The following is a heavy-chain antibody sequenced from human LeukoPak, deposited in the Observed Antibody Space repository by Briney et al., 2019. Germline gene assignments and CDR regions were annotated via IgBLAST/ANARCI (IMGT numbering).Heavy chain of an antibody. CDR2: IYYSGST. V-gene: IGHV4-59*01. J-gene: IGHJ6*03. Sequence: SETLSLTCTVSGGSISSYYWSWIRQPPGKGLEWIGYIYYSGSTNYNPSLKSRVTISVDTSKNQFSLKLSSVTAADTAVYYCARNTYDSSGYYYYYYYMDVWGKGTTVTISS. CDR1: GGSISSYY. D-gene: IGHD3-22*01. CDR3: ARNTYDSSGYYYYYYYMDV.